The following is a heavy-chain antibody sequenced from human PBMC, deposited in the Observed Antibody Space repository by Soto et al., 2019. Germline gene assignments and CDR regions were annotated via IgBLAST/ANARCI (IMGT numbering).Heavy chain of an antibody. D-gene: IGHD3-3*01. Sequence: EVHLVESGGNLVQPGRSLRLSCTASGFTFDNYAMHWVRQAPGKGLEWVSGITWNSGYIGYADSVAGRFTLSRDNAKNSLHLQMNSMRPEDTALYYCVKDTFDYLEYLGMVSFDIWCQGTMVTVSS. V-gene: IGHV3-9*01. CDR2: ITWNSGYI. CDR1: GFTFDNYA. CDR3: VKDTFDYLEYLGMVSFDI. J-gene: IGHJ3*02.